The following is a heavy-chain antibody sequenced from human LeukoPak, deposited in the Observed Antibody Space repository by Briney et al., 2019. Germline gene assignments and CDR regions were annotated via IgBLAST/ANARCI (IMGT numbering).Heavy chain of an antibody. CDR2: INHSGST. CDR3: ARGPGGWYYYYYYMDV. V-gene: IGHV4-34*01. Sequence: PAETLSLTCAVYGGSFSGYYWSWIRQPPGKGLEWIGEINHSGSTNYNPSLKSRVTISVDTSNNQFSLKLSSVTAADTAVYYCARGPGGWYYYYYYMDVWGKGTTVTVSS. CDR1: GGSFSGYY. D-gene: IGHD6-19*01. J-gene: IGHJ6*03.